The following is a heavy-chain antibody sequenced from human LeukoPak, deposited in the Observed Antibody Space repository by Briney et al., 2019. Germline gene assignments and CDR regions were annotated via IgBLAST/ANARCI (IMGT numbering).Heavy chain of an antibody. Sequence: GASVKVSCKASGGTFSSYAISWVRQAPGQGLEWMGGIIPIFGTANYAQKFQGRVTITADESTSTAYMELSSLRSEDTAVYYCARDSKGITMVRGVITYNWFDPWGQGTLVTVSS. V-gene: IGHV1-69*13. CDR1: GGTFSSYA. J-gene: IGHJ5*02. CDR2: IIPIFGTA. CDR3: ARDSKGITMVRGVITYNWFDP. D-gene: IGHD3-10*01.